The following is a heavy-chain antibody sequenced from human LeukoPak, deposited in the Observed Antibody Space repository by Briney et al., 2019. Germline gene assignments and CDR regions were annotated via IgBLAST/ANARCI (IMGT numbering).Heavy chain of an antibody. D-gene: IGHD3-22*01. CDR1: GGSISSSY. CDR2: TSHSGST. CDR3: ARGYYDARGDSNPFDI. Sequence: SETLSLTCTVSGGSISSSYWSWIRQPPGRGLEWIGYTSHSGSTNYKPSLKSRVSISVDTSKNQFSLKLTSATAADTAMYYCARGYYDARGDSNPFDIWGQGTMVTVSS. J-gene: IGHJ3*02. V-gene: IGHV4-59*01.